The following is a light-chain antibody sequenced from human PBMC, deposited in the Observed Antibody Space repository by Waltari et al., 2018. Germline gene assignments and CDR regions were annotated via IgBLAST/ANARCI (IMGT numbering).Light chain of an antibody. V-gene: IGLV2-14*01. CDR1: RSDRGGYNF. Sequence: QSALTQPSPGSGSPGQSITLPCTGTRSDRGGYNFVPWYQQHPGKAPKLMIYEVSNRPSGVSNRFSGSKSGNTASLTISGLQAEDEADYYCSSYTSSSTLVFGGGTKLTVL. CDR3: SSYTSSSTLV. CDR2: EVS. J-gene: IGLJ2*01.